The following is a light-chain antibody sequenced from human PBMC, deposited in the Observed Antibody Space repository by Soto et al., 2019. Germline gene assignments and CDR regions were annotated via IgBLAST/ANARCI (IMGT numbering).Light chain of an antibody. Sequence: EIVLTQSPGTLTLAPGERASLSGRASQSVSSSYLAWYQQKPGQAPRLLIYGASSRATGIPDRFSGSGSGTDFTLTISRLGPEDFAVYYCQQYGSSPLTFGGGTKVDIK. CDR1: QSVSSSY. J-gene: IGKJ4*01. V-gene: IGKV3-20*01. CDR2: GAS. CDR3: QQYGSSPLT.